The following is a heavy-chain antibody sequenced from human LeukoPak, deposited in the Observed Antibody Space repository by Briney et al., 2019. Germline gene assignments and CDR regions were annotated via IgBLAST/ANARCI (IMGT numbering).Heavy chain of an antibody. CDR1: GGTFSSYA. Sequence: ASVKGSCKASGGTFSSYAISWVRQAPGHGLERMGRIITILGIANYAQKFQGRVTITADKSTSTAYMELSSLRSEDTAVYYCARVSGYCSSTSCPIQYYYGMDVWGQGTTVTVSS. J-gene: IGHJ6*02. D-gene: IGHD2-2*03. CDR3: ARVSGYCSSTSCPIQYYYGMDV. CDR2: IITILGIA. V-gene: IGHV1-69*04.